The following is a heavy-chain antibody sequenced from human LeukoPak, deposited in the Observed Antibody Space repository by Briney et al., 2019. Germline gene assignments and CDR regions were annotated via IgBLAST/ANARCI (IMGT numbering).Heavy chain of an antibody. CDR3: AREAGGCSSTSCYDYYYYYYYYMDV. CDR2: INHSGST. J-gene: IGHJ6*03. Sequence: SETLSLTCAVYGGSFSGYYWSWIRQPPGRGLEWIGEINHSGSTNYNPSLKSRVTISVDTSKNQFSLKPSSVTAADTAVYYCAREAGGCSSTSCYDYYYYYYYYMDVWGKGTTVTVSS. V-gene: IGHV4-34*01. D-gene: IGHD2-2*01. CDR1: GGSFSGYY.